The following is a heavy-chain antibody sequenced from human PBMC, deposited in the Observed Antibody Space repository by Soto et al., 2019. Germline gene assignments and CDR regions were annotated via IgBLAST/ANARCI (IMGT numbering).Heavy chain of an antibody. D-gene: IGHD3-9*01. CDR3: ARQPDYNILTGYLYYFAY. CDR1: GYTFTSYW. CDR2: IYPGDSDA. Sequence: PGESLKISCKASGYTFTSYWIGWVRQMPGKGLEWMGFIYPGDSDARYSPSFEGQVTISVDKSINTAYLRWNSLKASDTAIYYCARQPDYNILTGYLYYFAYCGQGTPVTVSS. J-gene: IGHJ4*02. V-gene: IGHV5-51*01.